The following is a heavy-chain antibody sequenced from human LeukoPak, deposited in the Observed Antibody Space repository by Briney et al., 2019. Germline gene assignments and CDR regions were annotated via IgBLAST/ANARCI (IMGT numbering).Heavy chain of an antibody. V-gene: IGHV3-7*01. D-gene: IGHD6-13*01. CDR3: VRDQGAAGDY. J-gene: IGHJ4*02. CDR2: INQDGSDK. CDR1: GSIFSKYW. Sequence: PGESLKISCAVSGSIFSKYWMTWVRQAPGKGLEWVANINQDGSDKSYVDSVKGRFTISRDNAKNSLYLEMNSLRAEDTALYYCVRDQGAAGDYWGQGTLVIVSS.